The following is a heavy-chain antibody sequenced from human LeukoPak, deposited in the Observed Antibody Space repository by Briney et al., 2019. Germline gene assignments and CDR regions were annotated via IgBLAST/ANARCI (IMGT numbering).Heavy chain of an antibody. V-gene: IGHV3-9*01. Sequence: GGSLRLSCAASGFTFDDYAMHWVRQAPGKGLEWVSGISWNSGSIGYADSVKGRFTISRDNSKNTLYLQMNSLRPEDTAVYYCAKDPDDSGGPIGYWGQGTLVTVSS. D-gene: IGHD3-22*01. CDR3: AKDPDDSGGPIGY. CDR1: GFTFDDYA. CDR2: ISWNSGSI. J-gene: IGHJ4*02.